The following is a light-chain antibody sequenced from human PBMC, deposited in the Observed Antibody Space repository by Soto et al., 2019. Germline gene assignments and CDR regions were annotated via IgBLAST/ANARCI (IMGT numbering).Light chain of an antibody. CDR3: QQANSFPLT. V-gene: IGKV1-12*01. CDR1: QGVSSR. J-gene: IGKJ4*01. CDR2: AAS. Sequence: DIHMTQSPSSVSAALGDRVTITFRASQGVSSRLAWYQQKPGKAPKLLIYAASSLQSGVPSRFSGSGSGTDSTLTISSLQPEDFATYYCQQANSFPLTFGGGTKVDIK.